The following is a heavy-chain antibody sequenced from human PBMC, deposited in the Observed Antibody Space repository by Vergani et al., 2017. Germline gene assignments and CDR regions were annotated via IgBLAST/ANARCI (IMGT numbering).Heavy chain of an antibody. J-gene: IGHJ5*02. V-gene: IGHV1-2*06. CDR3: ARDAATATHFDH. CDR2: INPNNGDT. CDR1: GYTLIDYY. Sequence: QVQLVQSGAEVKKPGASVKVSCKASGYTLIDYYMHWVRQAPGLGLEWMGRINPNNGDTNYAQKFQDRVTLTRDASISTAYMELSTLRYDDTAVYYCARDAATATHFDHWGQGTLVTVSS. D-gene: IGHD5-18*01.